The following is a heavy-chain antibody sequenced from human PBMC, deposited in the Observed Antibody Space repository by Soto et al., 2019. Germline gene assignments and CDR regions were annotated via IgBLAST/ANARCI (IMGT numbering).Heavy chain of an antibody. Sequence: PGESLKISCKGSGYSFTSYWIGWVRQMPGKGLEWMGIIYPGDSDTRYSPSFQGQVTISADKSISTAYLQWSSLKASDTAMYYCARRRTGYYDSSGYYYGSLDYWGQGTLVTVPQ. CDR3: ARRRTGYYDSSGYYYGSLDY. CDR1: GYSFTSYW. J-gene: IGHJ4*02. V-gene: IGHV5-51*01. D-gene: IGHD3-22*01. CDR2: IYPGDSDT.